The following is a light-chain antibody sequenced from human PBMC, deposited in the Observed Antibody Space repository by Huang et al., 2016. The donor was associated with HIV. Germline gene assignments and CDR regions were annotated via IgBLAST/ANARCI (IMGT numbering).Light chain of an antibody. V-gene: IGKV1-27*01. Sequence: MTQSPPSLSASIGDRVTLPCRASRDISNFLAWYQQKPGKPPRRLIYAASILHSGVPSRFSGGGSGTNFTRTVSSLQPEDVANYYCQKYDSAPRTFGQGTKLEL. CDR3: QKYDSAPRT. J-gene: IGKJ1*01. CDR2: AAS. CDR1: RDISNF.